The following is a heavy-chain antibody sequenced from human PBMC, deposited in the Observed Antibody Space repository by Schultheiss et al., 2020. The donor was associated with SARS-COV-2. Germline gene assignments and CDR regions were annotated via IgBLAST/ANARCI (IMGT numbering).Heavy chain of an antibody. D-gene: IGHD1-14*01. CDR3: AKVLRGIYPTDACDI. CDR2: ISASGDSV. CDR1: GFTFSNYA. V-gene: IGHV3-23*01. Sequence: GESLKISCAASGFTFSNYAMTWVRQAPGKGLEWVSGISASGDSVYYAGSVKGRFTVSRDNSMTTLWLQMNSLAAGDTAVYYCAKVLRGIYPTDACDIWGQGTMVTVSS. J-gene: IGHJ3*02.